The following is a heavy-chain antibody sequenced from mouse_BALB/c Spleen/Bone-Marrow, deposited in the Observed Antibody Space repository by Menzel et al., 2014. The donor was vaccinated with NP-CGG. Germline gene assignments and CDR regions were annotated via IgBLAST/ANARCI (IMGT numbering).Heavy chain of an antibody. Sequence: EVMLVESGAELVKPGASVKLSCTASGFNIKDTYMHWVKQRPEQGLEWIGRIDPANGNTKYDPKFQGKATITADTSSNTAYLHLSSLTSEDTAVYYCARSRDYGSSYYAMDYWGQGTSVTVSS. CDR2: IDPANGNT. CDR3: ARSRDYGSSYYAMDY. J-gene: IGHJ4*01. D-gene: IGHD1-1*01. V-gene: IGHV14-3*02. CDR1: GFNIKDTY.